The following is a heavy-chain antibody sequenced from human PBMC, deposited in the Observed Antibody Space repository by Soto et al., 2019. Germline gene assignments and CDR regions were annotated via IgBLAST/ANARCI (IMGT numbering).Heavy chain of an antibody. D-gene: IGHD6-13*01. CDR1: GYIFTNFG. CDR2: ISGYNDKT. CDR3: VRASSSWFYYYYGMDV. Sequence: QVQLKQSGPEVRKPGASVRVSCKASGYIFTNFGISWVRQAPGQGLDWMGWISGYNDKTHYAQKLQGRVSMTTDTSTGTAYMDLRSLRSDDTAIYYCVRASSSWFYYYYGMDVWGQGTTVTVSS. J-gene: IGHJ6*02. V-gene: IGHV1-18*01.